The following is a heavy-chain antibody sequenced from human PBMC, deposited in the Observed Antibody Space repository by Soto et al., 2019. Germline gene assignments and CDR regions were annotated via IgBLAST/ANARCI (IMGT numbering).Heavy chain of an antibody. V-gene: IGHV3-30-3*01. D-gene: IGHD3-3*01. J-gene: IGHJ6*02. Sequence: GGSLRLSCAASGFTFSSYAMHWVRQAPGKGLEWVAVISYDGSNKYYADSVKGRFTISRDNSKNTLYLQMNSLRAEDTAVYSCARYLYDFWSGYRYYYGMDVWGQVTTVTVSS. CDR3: ARYLYDFWSGYRYYYGMDV. CDR2: ISYDGSNK. CDR1: GFTFSSYA.